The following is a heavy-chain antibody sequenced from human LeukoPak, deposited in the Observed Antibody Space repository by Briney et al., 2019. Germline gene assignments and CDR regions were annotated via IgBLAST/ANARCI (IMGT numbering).Heavy chain of an antibody. V-gene: IGHV1-69*13. CDR2: IIPIFGTA. D-gene: IGHD3-10*01. Sequence: GASVKVSCKASGGTFSSYAISWVRQAPGQGLEWMGGIIPIFGTANYAQKFQGRVTITADESTSTAYMELSSLRSEDTAVYYCAREFTMVRGVIVWFDPWGQGTLVTVSS. CDR1: GGTFSSYA. CDR3: AREFTMVRGVIVWFDP. J-gene: IGHJ5*02.